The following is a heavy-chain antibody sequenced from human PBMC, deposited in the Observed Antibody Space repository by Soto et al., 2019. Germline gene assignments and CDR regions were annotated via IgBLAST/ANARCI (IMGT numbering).Heavy chain of an antibody. V-gene: IGHV4-34*01. CDR2: INHSGST. J-gene: IGHJ4*02. D-gene: IGHD5-18*01. CDR3: ASSHGYSYGLY. Sequence: QVQLQQWGAGLLKPSETLSLTCAVYGGSFSGYYWSWIRQPPGKGLEWIGEINHSGSTNYNPSLTSRVTISVDTSKNQFSLKLSSVTAADTAVYYCASSHGYSYGLYWGQGTLVTVSS. CDR1: GGSFSGYY.